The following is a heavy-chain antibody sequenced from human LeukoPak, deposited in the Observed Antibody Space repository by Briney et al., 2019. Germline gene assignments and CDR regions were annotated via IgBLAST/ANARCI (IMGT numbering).Heavy chain of an antibody. CDR1: GFTFDDYA. V-gene: IGHV3-43*02. CDR3: AKDPYYYDRSGYYYPDY. D-gene: IGHD3-22*01. J-gene: IGHJ4*02. Sequence: GGSLRLSCAASGFTFDDYAMHWVRQAPGKGLEWVSLISGDGGSTYYADSVKGRFTISRDNSKNSLYLQMNSLRTEDTALYYCAKDPYYYDRSGYYYPDYWGQGTLVTVSS. CDR2: ISGDGGST.